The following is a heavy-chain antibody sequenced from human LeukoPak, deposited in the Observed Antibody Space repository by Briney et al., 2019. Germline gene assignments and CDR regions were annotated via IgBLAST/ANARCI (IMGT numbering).Heavy chain of an antibody. CDR2: ISYDGSIN. V-gene: IGHV3-30*04. CDR1: GFTFSSYA. D-gene: IGHD2-21*01. Sequence: GSLRLSCAASGFTFSSYAMHWVRQAPGKGLEWVALISYDGSINDYADSVKGRFTISRDNAKNTLYLQMNSLRAEDTAVYYCARDGVEFYNWFDPWGQGTLVTVSS. J-gene: IGHJ5*02. CDR3: ARDGVEFYNWFDP.